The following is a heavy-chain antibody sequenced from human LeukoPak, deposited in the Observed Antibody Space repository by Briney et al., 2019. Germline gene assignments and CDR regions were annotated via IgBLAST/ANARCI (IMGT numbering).Heavy chain of an antibody. CDR1: GFTFSSYG. CDR3: VRTAVAAPNYHWFFDL. V-gene: IGHV3-23*01. J-gene: IGHJ2*01. D-gene: IGHD6-19*01. Sequence: GSLRLSCAASGFTFSSYGMSWVRQAPGKGLEWVSAISGSGGSTYYADSVKGRFTISRDNAKNSLNLQMDSLRVEDTGVYYCVRTAVAAPNYHWFFDLWGRGTLVTVSS. CDR2: ISGSGGST.